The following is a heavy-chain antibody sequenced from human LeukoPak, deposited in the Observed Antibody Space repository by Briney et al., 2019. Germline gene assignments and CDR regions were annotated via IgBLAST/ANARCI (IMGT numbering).Heavy chain of an antibody. J-gene: IGHJ5*02. CDR1: GYTLTELS. CDR3: ARDEARYSSGYYPNWFDP. CDR2: FDPEDGET. V-gene: IGHV1-24*01. Sequence: ASVKVSCKVSGYTLTELSMHWVRQAPGKGLEWMGGFDPEDGETIYAQKFQGRVTMTEDTSTDTAYMELRSLRSDDTAVYYCARDEARYSSGYYPNWFDPWGQGTLVTVSS. D-gene: IGHD3-22*01.